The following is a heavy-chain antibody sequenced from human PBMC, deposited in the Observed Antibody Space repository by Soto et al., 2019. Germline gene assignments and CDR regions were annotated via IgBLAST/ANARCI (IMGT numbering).Heavy chain of an antibody. Sequence: SETLSLTCAVYGGSLSADYWSWIRQPPGKGLEWIGEMNHRGSISFNPSLKSRVTISVDTSKNQFSLKLSSMTAADTALYYCARGRYPGLAVAGTGHYYYGMDVWGQGTTVTVSS. CDR2: MNHRGSI. J-gene: IGHJ6*02. D-gene: IGHD6-19*01. V-gene: IGHV4-34*01. CDR3: ARGRYPGLAVAGTGHYYYGMDV. CDR1: GGSLSADY.